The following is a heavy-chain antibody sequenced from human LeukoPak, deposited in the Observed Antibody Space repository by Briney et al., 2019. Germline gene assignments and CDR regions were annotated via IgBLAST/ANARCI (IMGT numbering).Heavy chain of an antibody. J-gene: IGHJ3*02. CDR1: GYTFTSYD. CDR2: MNPNSGNT. V-gene: IGHV1-8*03. Sequence: GASVKVSCKASGYTFTSYDINWVRQATGQGLEWMGWMNPNSGNTGYAQKFQGRVTITRNTSISTAYMELSSLRSEDTAVYYCATTYYYDSSGYSHDAFDIWGQGTMVTVSS. D-gene: IGHD3-22*01. CDR3: ATTYYYDSSGYSHDAFDI.